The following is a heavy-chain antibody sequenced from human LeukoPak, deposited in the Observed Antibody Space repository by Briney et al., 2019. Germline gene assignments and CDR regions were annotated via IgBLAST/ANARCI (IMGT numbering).Heavy chain of an antibody. CDR1: RFTFSTYG. CDR3: ARDEILRYFDWLPFDY. D-gene: IGHD3-9*01. CDR2: ISSSSSYI. V-gene: IGHV3-21*01. Sequence: GGSLRLSCAASRFTFSTYGMSWVRQAPGKGLEWVSSISSSSSYIYYADSVKGRFTISRDNAKNSLYLQMNSLRAEDTAVYYCARDEILRYFDWLPFDYWGQGTLVTVSS. J-gene: IGHJ4*02.